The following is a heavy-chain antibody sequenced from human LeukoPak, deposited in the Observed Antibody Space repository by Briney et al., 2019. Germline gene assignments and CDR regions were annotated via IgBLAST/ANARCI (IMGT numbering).Heavy chain of an antibody. CDR2: IYHSGST. V-gene: IGHV4-30-2*01. D-gene: IGHD5-12*01. CDR1: GGSISSGGYS. Sequence: SQTLSLTCAVSGGSISSGGYSWSWIRQPPGKGLEWIGYIYHSGSTYYNPSLKSRVTISVDRSKNQFSLKLSSVTAADTAVYYCASHSGYDSSAFDIWGQATMVTVSS. J-gene: IGHJ3*02. CDR3: ASHSGYDSSAFDI.